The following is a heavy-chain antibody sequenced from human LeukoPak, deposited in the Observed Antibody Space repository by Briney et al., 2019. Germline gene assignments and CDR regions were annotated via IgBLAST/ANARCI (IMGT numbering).Heavy chain of an antibody. J-gene: IGHJ3*02. CDR1: GGTFSSYA. CDR3: ARREMATNGHAFDI. D-gene: IGHD5-24*01. Sequence: SVKVSCKASGGTFSSYAISWVRQAPGQRLEWMGRIIPILGIANYAQKFQGRVTITADKSTSTAYMELSSLRSEDTAVYYCARREMATNGHAFDIWGQGTMVTVSS. V-gene: IGHV1-69*04. CDR2: IIPILGIA.